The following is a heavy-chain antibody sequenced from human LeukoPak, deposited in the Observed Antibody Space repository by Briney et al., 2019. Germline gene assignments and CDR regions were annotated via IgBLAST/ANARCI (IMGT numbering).Heavy chain of an antibody. CDR3: ARETGYYGSGSGIDY. D-gene: IGHD3-10*01. Sequence: PSETLSLTCTVSGGSISSYYWSWIRQPARKGLEWIGRIYTSGSTNYNPSLKSRVTMSVDTSKNQFSLKLSSVTAADTAVYYCARETGYYGSGSGIDYWGQGTLVTVSS. CDR2: IYTSGST. J-gene: IGHJ4*02. V-gene: IGHV4-4*07. CDR1: GGSISSYY.